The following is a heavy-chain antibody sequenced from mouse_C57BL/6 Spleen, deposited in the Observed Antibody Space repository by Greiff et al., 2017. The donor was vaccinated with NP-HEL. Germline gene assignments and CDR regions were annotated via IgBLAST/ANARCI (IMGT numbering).Heavy chain of an antibody. CDR2: INPSSVYT. CDR3: ADGDLDY. J-gene: IGHJ2*01. V-gene: IGHV1-4*01. Sequence: QVQLQQSGAELARPGASVKMSCKASGYTFTSYTMHWVKQRPGQGLEWIGYINPSSVYTKYNQKFKDKATFTADKTSSTAYMQLSSLTSEDSAVYYCADGDLDYWGQGTTLTVSS. D-gene: IGHD1-1*01. CDR1: GYTFTSYT.